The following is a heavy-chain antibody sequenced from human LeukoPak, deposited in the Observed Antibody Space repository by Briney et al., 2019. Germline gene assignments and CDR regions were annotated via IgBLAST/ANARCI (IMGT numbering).Heavy chain of an antibody. V-gene: IGHV1-46*01. CDR3: ARELLWFGGRGWFDP. D-gene: IGHD3-10*01. J-gene: IGHJ5*02. CDR2: INPSGGST. Sequence: ASVKVSCKASGYTFTSYYMHWVRQAPGQGLEWMGIINPSGGSTSYAQKFQGRVAMTRDTSTSTVYMELSSLRSEDTAAYYCARELLWFGGRGWFDPWGQGTLVTVSS. CDR1: GYTFTSYY.